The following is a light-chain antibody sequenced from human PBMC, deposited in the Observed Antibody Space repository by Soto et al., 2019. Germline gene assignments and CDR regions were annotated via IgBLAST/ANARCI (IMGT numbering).Light chain of an antibody. J-gene: IGKJ2*01. CDR1: QSIRSY. V-gene: IGKV1-39*01. CDR2: AAS. Sequence: DIQMTQSPSSLSASVGDRVTITCRASQSIRSYLNWYQQKPGKAPKLLSYAASSLQSGVPSRFSGRGSGTDFTLTISSLQPEDFATYYCQQSYSTQVNFGQGTKLEIK. CDR3: QQSYSTQVN.